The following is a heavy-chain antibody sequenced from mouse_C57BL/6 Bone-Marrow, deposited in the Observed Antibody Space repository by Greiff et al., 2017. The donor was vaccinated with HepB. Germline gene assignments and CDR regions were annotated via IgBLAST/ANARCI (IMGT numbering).Heavy chain of an antibody. CDR2: IDPSDSET. CDR3: ARGGPYAMDY. V-gene: IGHV1-52*01. CDR1: GYTFTSYW. Sequence: QVHLQQPGAELVRPGSSVKLSCKASGYTFTSYWMHWVKQRPIQGLEWIGNIDPSDSETHYNQKFKDKATLTVDKSSSTAYMQLSSLTSEDSAVYYCARGGPYAMDYWGQGTSVTVSS. J-gene: IGHJ4*01.